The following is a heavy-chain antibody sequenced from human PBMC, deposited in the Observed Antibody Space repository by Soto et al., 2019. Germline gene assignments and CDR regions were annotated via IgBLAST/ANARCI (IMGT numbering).Heavy chain of an antibody. CDR1: GVTFSSYA. V-gene: IGHV3-23*01. J-gene: IGHJ4*02. CDR3: AKAGPLLLWFGELSS. Sequence: EVHLLESGGGLVQPGGYLRLSCAASGVTFSSYAMSWVRQAPGKGLEWVSTISDSGGGTYYSDSVKGRFTISRDNSNNTLSLQMNSLRAEDTAVYYCAKAGPLLLWFGELSSWGQGTLVTVSS. D-gene: IGHD3-10*01. CDR2: ISDSGGGT.